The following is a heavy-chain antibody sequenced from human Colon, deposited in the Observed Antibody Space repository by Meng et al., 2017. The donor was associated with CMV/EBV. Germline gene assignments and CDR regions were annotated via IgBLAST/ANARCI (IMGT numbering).Heavy chain of an antibody. CDR3: ARGQLWLDS. J-gene: IGHJ5*01. CDR1: GFTVSSNW. Sequence: ETLSLTCAASGFTVSSNWMTWVRQAPGKGLEWVANIKQDGSETSYVDSVKGRFTISRDNAKNSLYLQMNNLRAEDTAVYYCARGQLWLDSWGQGTLVTVSS. D-gene: IGHD3-10*01. CDR2: IKQDGSET. V-gene: IGHV3-7*04.